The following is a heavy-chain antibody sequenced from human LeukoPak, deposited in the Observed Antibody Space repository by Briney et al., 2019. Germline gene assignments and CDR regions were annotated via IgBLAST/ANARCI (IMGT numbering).Heavy chain of an antibody. Sequence: SETLSLTCTVSGGSISSYYWSWIRQPAGKGLEWIGRIYTSGSTNYNPSLKSRVTMSVDTSKNQFSLKLSSVAAADTAVYYCARDGYYYDSSGYKYYYYGMDVWGQGTTVTVSS. CDR2: IYTSGST. D-gene: IGHD3-22*01. CDR3: ARDGYYYDSSGYKYYYYGMDV. CDR1: GGSISSYY. V-gene: IGHV4-4*07. J-gene: IGHJ6*02.